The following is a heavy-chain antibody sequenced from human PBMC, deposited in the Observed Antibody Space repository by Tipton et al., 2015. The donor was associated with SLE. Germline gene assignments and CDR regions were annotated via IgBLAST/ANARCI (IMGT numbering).Heavy chain of an antibody. CDR3: ARDPYDSWSDYQATFDY. CDR2: VYFGGTT. Sequence: TLSLTCTVSGDSIRSTTYYWAWIRQPPGKGLEWIGSVYFGGTTYNNPSLKSRVTMSVDTSKNQFSLKLTSVTAADTAVYYCARDPYDSWSDYQATFDYWGQGTLATVSP. V-gene: IGHV4-39*07. D-gene: IGHD3-3*01. J-gene: IGHJ4*02. CDR1: GDSIRSTTYY.